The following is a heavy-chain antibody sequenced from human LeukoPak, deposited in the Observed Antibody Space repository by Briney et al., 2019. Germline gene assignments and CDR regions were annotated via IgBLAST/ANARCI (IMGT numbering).Heavy chain of an antibody. CDR1: GYTFADYY. J-gene: IGHJ6*02. V-gene: IGHV1-2*02. D-gene: IGHD3-3*01. CDR3: ARDHQDFWSGHYFYYYGMDV. CDR2: INPSSGGT. Sequence: GASVKVSCKTSGYTFADYYMHWVRQAPGQGLEWMGWINPSSGGTNYAQKFQGRVIVTRDTSISTAYMEVSGLRSDDTAVYYCARDHQDFWSGHYFYYYGMDVWGQGTTVTVSS.